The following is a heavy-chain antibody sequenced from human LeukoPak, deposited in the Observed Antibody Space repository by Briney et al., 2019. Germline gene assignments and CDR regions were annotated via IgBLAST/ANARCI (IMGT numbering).Heavy chain of an antibody. J-gene: IGHJ4*02. D-gene: IGHD3-16*01. CDR1: GFSFSVFW. V-gene: IGHV3-74*01. Sequence: PGGSLRLSCAASGFSFSVFWMNWVRHVPGKGLVWVSLINSDGSDTTYADSMKGRFTISRDNAKNTLYLQMNSLRAEDTAMYYCTRENWGALDYWGQGTLVTVSS. CDR2: INSDGSDT. CDR3: TRENWGALDY.